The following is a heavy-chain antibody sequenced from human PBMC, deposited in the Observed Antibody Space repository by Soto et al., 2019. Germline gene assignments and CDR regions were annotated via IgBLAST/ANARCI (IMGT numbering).Heavy chain of an antibody. V-gene: IGHV3-15*01. J-gene: IGHJ4*02. CDR1: GFTFNNAW. CDR2: IKSKTDGGTT. D-gene: IGHD3-3*01. Sequence: EVQLVESGGGLVKPGGSLRLSCAASGFTFNNAWMTWVRQAPGKGLEWVGRIKSKTDGGTTDYAAPVKGRFTISRDDSKNTLYLQMNSLTAEDTAVYYCTSLFGVDISHEVYWGQGTLVTVSS. CDR3: TSLFGVDISHEVY.